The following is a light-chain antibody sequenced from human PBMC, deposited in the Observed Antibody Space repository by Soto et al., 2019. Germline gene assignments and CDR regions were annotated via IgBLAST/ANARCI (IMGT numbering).Light chain of an antibody. J-gene: IGKJ1*01. CDR2: LTS. CDR1: QAVNTR. Sequence: EIVLTQSPATLSSFPGHRVTLSCRASQAVNTRLAWYQHKPGQSPRLLIYLTSNRAAGIPARFSGSGSETDFTLTISDVEPEDFAVYYCHQRQSWPRTFGQGTKVEIK. CDR3: HQRQSWPRT. V-gene: IGKV3-11*01.